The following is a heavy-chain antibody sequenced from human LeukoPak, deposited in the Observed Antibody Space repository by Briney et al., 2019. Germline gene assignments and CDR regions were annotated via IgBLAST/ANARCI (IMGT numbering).Heavy chain of an antibody. CDR3: AGVTSSSVHFDY. D-gene: IGHD2-21*02. CDR2: IHYSESP. J-gene: IGHJ4*02. CDR1: GASIGSGGYY. V-gene: IGHV4-31*03. Sequence: SETLSLTCTVSGASIGSGGYYWSWIRQHPGKGLEWIGYIHYSESPNYNPSLKSRLTMSIDTSKDQFSLNLSSVTAADTAVYYCAGVTSSSVHFDYWGQGTLVT.